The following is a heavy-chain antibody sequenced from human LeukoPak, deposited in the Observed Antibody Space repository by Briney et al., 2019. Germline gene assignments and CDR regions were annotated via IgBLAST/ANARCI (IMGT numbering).Heavy chain of an antibody. Sequence: GGSLRLSCAASGFTFSSYWMHWVRQAPGKGLVWVSRINSDGSSTSYADSVKGRFTISRDNAKNTLYLQMNSLRAEDTAVYYCASTIASAGRDYWGQGDLVTVSS. CDR2: INSDGSST. V-gene: IGHV3-74*01. CDR3: ASTIASAGRDY. D-gene: IGHD6-13*01. CDR1: GFTFSSYW. J-gene: IGHJ4*02.